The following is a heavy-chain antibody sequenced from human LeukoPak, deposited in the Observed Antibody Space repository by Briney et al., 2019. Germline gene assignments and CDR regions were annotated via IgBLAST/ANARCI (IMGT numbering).Heavy chain of an antibody. J-gene: IGHJ4*02. D-gene: IGHD4-23*01. CDR3: AVGNSGDY. CDR2: INSDGSST. V-gene: IGHV3-74*01. CDR1: GFTFSSYW. Sequence: GGTLRLSCAASGFTFSSYWTHWVPRAPGKGLVWVSRINSDGSSTSYADSVRGRFTISRDNAKNTLYLQMNSLRAEDTAVYYCAVGNSGDYWGQGTLVTVSS.